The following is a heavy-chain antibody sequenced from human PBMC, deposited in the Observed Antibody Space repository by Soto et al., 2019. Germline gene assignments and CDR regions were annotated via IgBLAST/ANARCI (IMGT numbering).Heavy chain of an antibody. Sequence: QVHLVQSGAEVKKPGASVKVSCKASGYTFTSYGITWVRQAPGQGLEWMGWISAHNGNTDYAQKLQGRVIVTRDTSTSTADMELRSLISDDTAVYYCARGRYGDSWGQGALVTVSS. V-gene: IGHV1-18*01. CDR3: ARGRYGDS. D-gene: IGHD1-1*01. CDR2: ISAHNGNT. CDR1: GYTFTSYG. J-gene: IGHJ4*02.